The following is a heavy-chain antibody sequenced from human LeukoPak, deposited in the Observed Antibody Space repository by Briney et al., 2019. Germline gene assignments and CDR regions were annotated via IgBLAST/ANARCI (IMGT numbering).Heavy chain of an antibody. J-gene: IGHJ4*02. Sequence: ASVTVSCTASGYTFTGYYMHWVRQAPGQGLEWMGWINPNSGGTNYAQKFQGRVTMTRDTSISTAYMELSRLRSDDTAVYYCATSKYSGFYYFDYWGQGTLVTVSS. D-gene: IGHD5-12*01. V-gene: IGHV1-2*02. CDR1: GYTFTGYY. CDR3: ATSKYSGFYYFDY. CDR2: INPNSGGT.